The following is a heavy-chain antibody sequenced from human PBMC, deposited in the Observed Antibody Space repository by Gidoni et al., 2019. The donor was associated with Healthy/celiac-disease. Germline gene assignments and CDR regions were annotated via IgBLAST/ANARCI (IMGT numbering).Heavy chain of an antibody. V-gene: IGHV3-48*02. CDR2: ISSSSSTI. D-gene: IGHD5-12*01. CDR1: GFTFSSYC. Sequence: EVQLVESGGGLVQPGGSLSLSCAASGFTFSSYCMNWVRQAPGKGLEWVSYISSSSSTIYYADSVKGRFTISRDNAKNSLYLQMNSLRDEDTAVYYCAREFFGGWLQIREYYFDYWGQGTLVTVSS. J-gene: IGHJ4*02. CDR3: AREFFGGWLQIREYYFDY.